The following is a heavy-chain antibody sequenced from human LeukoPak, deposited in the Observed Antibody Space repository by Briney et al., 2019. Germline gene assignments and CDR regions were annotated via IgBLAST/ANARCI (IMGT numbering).Heavy chain of an antibody. V-gene: IGHV3-49*04. CDR1: GFTFGDYA. CDR2: IRSKAYGGTT. J-gene: IGHJ4*02. Sequence: PGGSLRLSCTASGFTFGDYAMSWVRQAPGKGLEWVGFIRSKAYGGTTEYAASVKGRFTISRDDSKSIAYLQMNSLKTEDTAVYYCTRDLVATGTTYDYWGQGTLVTASS. CDR3: TRDLVATGTTYDY. D-gene: IGHD1-1*01.